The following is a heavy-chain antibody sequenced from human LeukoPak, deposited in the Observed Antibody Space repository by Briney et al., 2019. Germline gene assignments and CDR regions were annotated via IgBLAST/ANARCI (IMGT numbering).Heavy chain of an antibody. Sequence: PGGSLRLSCAASGFTFDDYAMHWVRQAPGKGLEWVSGISWNSGSIGYADSVKGRFTISRDNAKNSLYLQMNSLRAEDTALYYCAKGPGYYYDSSGYFDYWGQGTLVTVSS. CDR3: AKGPGYYYDSSGYFDY. V-gene: IGHV3-9*01. CDR2: ISWNSGSI. D-gene: IGHD3-22*01. CDR1: GFTFDDYA. J-gene: IGHJ4*02.